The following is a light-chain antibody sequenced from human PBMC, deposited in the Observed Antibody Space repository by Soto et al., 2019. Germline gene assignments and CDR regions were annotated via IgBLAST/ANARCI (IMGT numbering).Light chain of an antibody. Sequence: QSVLTQPASVSGSPGQSIAISCTGTSSDVGGYNYVSWYQHHPGKAPKLMIYDVSNRPSGVSNRFSGSKSGNTASLTISGLQAEDEAAYYCSSYTSNSTLYVFGTGTKVTVL. CDR2: DVS. J-gene: IGLJ1*01. V-gene: IGLV2-14*03. CDR1: SSDVGGYNY. CDR3: SSYTSNSTLYV.